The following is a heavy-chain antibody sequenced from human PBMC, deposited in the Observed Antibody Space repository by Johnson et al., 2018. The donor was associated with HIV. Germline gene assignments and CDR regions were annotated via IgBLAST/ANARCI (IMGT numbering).Heavy chain of an antibody. CDR2: LRYDASEK. CDR1: GFIFSDYA. D-gene: IGHD3-10*01. J-gene: IGHJ3*01. Sequence: VQLVESGGGVVQPGRPLRLSCVASGFIFSDYAMHWVRQAPSKGLEWVAVLRYDASEKKYADSVRGRFTISRDNDKNKLYLQMNSPSPEDTGVYHCARDRHGSGRPNAFDLWGRGTKVTV. V-gene: IGHV3-30-3*01. CDR3: ARDRHGSGRPNAFDL.